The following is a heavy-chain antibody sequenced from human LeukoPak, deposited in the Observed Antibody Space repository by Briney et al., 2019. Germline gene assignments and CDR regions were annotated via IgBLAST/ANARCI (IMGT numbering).Heavy chain of an antibody. D-gene: IGHD2-15*01. J-gene: IGHJ4*02. Sequence: GGSLRLSCAASGFAFSSYAMSWVRQAPGKGLEWVSAKSGSGGYTYYADSVKGRFSISRDNSKNTVYLQLNRLRGEGTAIYHCAKDIRRVDCSGGACYPFDFWGQGTLGSVSS. CDR2: KSGSGGYT. V-gene: IGHV3-23*01. CDR3: AKDIRRVDCSGGACYPFDF. CDR1: GFAFSSYA.